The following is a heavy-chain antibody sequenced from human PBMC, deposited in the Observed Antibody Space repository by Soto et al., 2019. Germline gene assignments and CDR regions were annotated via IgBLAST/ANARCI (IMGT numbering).Heavy chain of an antibody. CDR2: IYYSGST. Sequence: PSETLSLTCTVSGGSISSYYWSWIRQPPGKGLEWIGYIYYSGSTNYNPSLKSRVTISVDTSKNQFSLKLSSVTAADTAVYYCARGSGVVVPALTGMYYFDYWGQGTLVTVSS. D-gene: IGHD2-15*01. CDR3: ARGSGVVVPALTGMYYFDY. CDR1: GGSISSYY. V-gene: IGHV4-59*01. J-gene: IGHJ4*02.